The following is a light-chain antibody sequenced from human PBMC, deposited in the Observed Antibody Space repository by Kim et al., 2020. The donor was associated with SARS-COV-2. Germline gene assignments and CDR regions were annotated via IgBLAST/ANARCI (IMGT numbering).Light chain of an antibody. J-gene: IGLJ2*01. CDR3: AAWDDSLHGPV. Sequence: GQVFTMSCPGSSSNTGSNTVNWYQQRPGTAPKLLIYSNYQRPSGVPDRFSGSKSGTSASLAISGLQSEDEADYYCAAWDDSLHGPVFGGGTQLTVL. V-gene: IGLV1-44*01. CDR1: SSNTGSNT. CDR2: SNY.